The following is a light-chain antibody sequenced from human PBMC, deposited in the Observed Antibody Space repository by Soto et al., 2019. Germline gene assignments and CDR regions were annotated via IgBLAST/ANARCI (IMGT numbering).Light chain of an antibody. J-gene: IGLJ1*01. CDR3: AAWDDSLNGRV. CDR1: SSNIGSNT. CDR2: SNN. V-gene: IGLV1-44*01. Sequence: SVLTQPASATGTPGERVTISCSGSSSNIGSNTVNWYQQLPGTAPKLLIYSNNQRPSGVPDRFSGSKSGTSASLAISGLQSEDEADYYCAAWDDSLNGRVFGTGTKVTVL.